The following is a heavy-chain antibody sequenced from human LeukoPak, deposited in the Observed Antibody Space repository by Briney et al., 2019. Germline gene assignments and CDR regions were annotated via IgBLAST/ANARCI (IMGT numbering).Heavy chain of an antibody. D-gene: IGHD6-19*01. CDR2: MNPNSGNT. CDR3: ARAYSSGWYTWFDP. J-gene: IGHJ5*02. Sequence: ASVKVSCKASGYTFTSYDINWVRQATGQGLEWMGWMNPNSGNTGYAQKFQGRVTMTRNTSISTAYMELSSLRSEDTAVYYCARAYSSGWYTWFDPWGQGTLVTVSS. V-gene: IGHV1-8*01. CDR1: GYTFTSYD.